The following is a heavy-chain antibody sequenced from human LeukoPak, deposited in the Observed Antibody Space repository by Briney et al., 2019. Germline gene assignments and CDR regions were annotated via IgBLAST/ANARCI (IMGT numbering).Heavy chain of an antibody. D-gene: IGHD3-10*01. CDR2: INWDGGRT. CDR3: AKDVHYYGSGNYGTDV. Sequence: GGSLRLSCAASGFTFDDYTIHWVRQAPGKGPEWVSLINWDGGRTYYADSVKGRFTVSRDNSKNSLYLQMNNLRTEDTALYYCAKDVHYYGSGNYGTDVWGQGTTVTVSS. J-gene: IGHJ6*02. CDR1: GFTFDDYT. V-gene: IGHV3-43*01.